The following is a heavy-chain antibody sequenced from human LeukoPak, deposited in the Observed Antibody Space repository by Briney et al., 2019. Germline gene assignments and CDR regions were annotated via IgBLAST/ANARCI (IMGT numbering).Heavy chain of an antibody. Sequence: SETLSLTCTVSGGSISSYYWSWIRQPPGKGLEWIGYIYYSGSTNYNPSLKSRVTISVGTSKNQFSLKLSSVTAADTAVYYCARGRAHGADYWGQGTLVTVSS. CDR1: GGSISSYY. J-gene: IGHJ4*02. D-gene: IGHD3-10*01. V-gene: IGHV4-59*01. CDR2: IYYSGST. CDR3: ARGRAHGADY.